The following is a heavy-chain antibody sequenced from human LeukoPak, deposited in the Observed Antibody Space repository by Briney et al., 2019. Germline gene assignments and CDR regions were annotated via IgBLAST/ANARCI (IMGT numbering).Heavy chain of an antibody. CDR1: GGSISSSSYY. CDR2: VYYRGNT. J-gene: IGHJ5*02. V-gene: IGHV4-39*07. CDR3: ARDRLQLQS. Sequence: SETLSLTCAVSGGSISSSSYYWGWIRQPPGKGLEWIGSVYYRGNTYYNPSLKSRVTTSVDTSKNQFSLKLSSVTAADTAVYYCARDRLQLQSWGQGTLVTVSS. D-gene: IGHD1-1*01.